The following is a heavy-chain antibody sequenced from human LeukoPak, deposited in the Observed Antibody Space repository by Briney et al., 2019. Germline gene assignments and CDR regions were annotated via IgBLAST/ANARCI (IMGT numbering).Heavy chain of an antibody. J-gene: IGHJ2*01. V-gene: IGHV4-59*01. CDR2: IYPSGST. CDR3: ARYSSGWFWYFDL. CDR1: GASISSYY. Sequence: SETLSLTCTVSGASISSYYWSWVRQPPGKGLEWLGYIYPSGSTNYNPSLKSRVTISVDTSKNQFSLKLTSVTAADTAVYYCARYSSGWFWYFDLWGRGILVTVSS. D-gene: IGHD6-19*01.